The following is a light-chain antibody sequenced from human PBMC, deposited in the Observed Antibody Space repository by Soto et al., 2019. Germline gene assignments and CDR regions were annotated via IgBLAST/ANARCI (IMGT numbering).Light chain of an antibody. Sequence: GDRVTITCRARQTINSYLNWYQQKPGKAPKLLIYAASSLQSGVPSRFSGSGSGTDFTLTIRSLQPEDSATYYCQQSYSTPHTFGQGTKLEI. V-gene: IGKV1-39*01. CDR2: AAS. J-gene: IGKJ2*01. CDR3: QQSYSTPHT. CDR1: QTINSY.